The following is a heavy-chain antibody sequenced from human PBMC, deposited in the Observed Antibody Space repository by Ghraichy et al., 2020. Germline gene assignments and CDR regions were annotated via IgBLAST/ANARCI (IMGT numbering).Heavy chain of an antibody. CDR1: GYTLTELS. J-gene: IGHJ6*02. CDR3: ATVPSDSYYYYYGMDV. CDR2: FDPEDGET. V-gene: IGHV1-24*01. Sequence: ASVKVSCKVSGYTLTELSMHWVRQAPGKGLEWMGGFDPEDGETIYAQKFQGRVTMTEDTSTDTAYMELSSLRSEDTAVYYCATVPSDSYYYYYGMDVWGQGTTVTVSS.